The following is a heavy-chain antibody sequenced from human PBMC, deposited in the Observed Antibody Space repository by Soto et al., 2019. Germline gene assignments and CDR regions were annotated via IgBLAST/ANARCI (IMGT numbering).Heavy chain of an antibody. CDR3: ARLSYYYGSGSYYSPNYFDY. CDR2: IDPSDSYT. J-gene: IGHJ4*02. Sequence: PGESLKISCKGSGYSFTSYWISWVRQMPGKGLEWMGRIDPSDSYTNYSPSFQGHVTISADKSISTAYLQWSSLKASDTAMYYCARLSYYYGSGSYYSPNYFDYWGQGTLVTVSS. D-gene: IGHD3-10*01. CDR1: GYSFTSYW. V-gene: IGHV5-10-1*01.